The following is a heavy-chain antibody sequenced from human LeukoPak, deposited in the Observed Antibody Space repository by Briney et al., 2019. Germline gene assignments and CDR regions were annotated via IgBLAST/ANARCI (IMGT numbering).Heavy chain of an antibody. D-gene: IGHD6-13*01. J-gene: IGHJ3*02. V-gene: IGHV3-30*03. CDR1: GFTFSSYG. CDR2: ISFDGSNK. CDR3: ASEGIAAAADI. Sequence: GGSLRLSCAASGFTFSSYGMHWVRQAPGKGLEWLAVISFDGSNKYYADSVKGRFTISRDNSKNTLYLQMNSLRAEDTAVYYCASEGIAAAADIWGQGTMVTVSS.